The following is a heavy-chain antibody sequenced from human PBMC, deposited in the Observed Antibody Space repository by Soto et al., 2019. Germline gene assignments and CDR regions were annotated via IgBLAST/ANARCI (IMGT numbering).Heavy chain of an antibody. CDR2: MYISGST. CDR1: GVSISGYY. Sequence: QMQLQESGPGLVKPSETLSLTCSVAGVSISGYYWTWIRQTAGKGLEWIGRMYISGSTNYNPSLNSSATMSIETSKQCFCLKLRSVTAPATAGYYCASDQINQNVFYFWGQRTMVTV. J-gene: IGHJ3*01. CDR3: ASDQINQNVFYF. V-gene: IGHV4-4*07.